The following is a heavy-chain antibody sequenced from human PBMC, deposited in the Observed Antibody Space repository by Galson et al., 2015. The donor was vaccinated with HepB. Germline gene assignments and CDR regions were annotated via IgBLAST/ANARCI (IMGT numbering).Heavy chain of an antibody. Sequence: SLRLSCADSRFTFSRYVMAWVRQAPGKGLEWISGISVSGGTTYYADSVKGRFTITRDNSKNTVYLQMNSLRVEDTAVYYCAKEGNSGATGEWGQGTLVTVSS. CDR1: RFTFSRYV. D-gene: IGHD1-26*01. J-gene: IGHJ4*02. CDR2: ISVSGGTT. CDR3: AKEGNSGATGE. V-gene: IGHV3-23*01.